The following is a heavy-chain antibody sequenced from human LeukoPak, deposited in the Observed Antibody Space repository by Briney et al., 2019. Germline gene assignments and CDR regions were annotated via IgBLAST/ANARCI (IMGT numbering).Heavy chain of an antibody. CDR2: IWYDGSNK. D-gene: IGHD4-11*01. V-gene: IGHV3-33*01. Sequence: GGSLRLSCAASGFTFSSYGMHWVRQAPGKGLEWVAVIWYDGSNKYYADSVKGRFTISRDDSKNTLYLQMNSLRAEDTAVYYCARGTVTTRYNWFDPWGQGTLVTVSS. CDR1: GFTFSSYG. J-gene: IGHJ5*02. CDR3: ARGTVTTRYNWFDP.